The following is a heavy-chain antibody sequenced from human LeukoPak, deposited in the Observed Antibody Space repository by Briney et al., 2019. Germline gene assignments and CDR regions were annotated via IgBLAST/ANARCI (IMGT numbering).Heavy chain of an antibody. V-gene: IGHV3-21*01. CDR2: ISSTSTYI. CDR3: VRDGEYSTGWYQY. CDR1: GFTFSSYS. D-gene: IGHD6-19*01. J-gene: IGHJ4*02. Sequence: GGSLRLSCAASGFTFSSYSMNWVRQPPGKGLEWVSSISSTSTYISCADSVKGRFTISRDNAKNSLYLQMNSLRAEDTAVYYCVRDGEYSTGWYQYWGQGTLVTVSS.